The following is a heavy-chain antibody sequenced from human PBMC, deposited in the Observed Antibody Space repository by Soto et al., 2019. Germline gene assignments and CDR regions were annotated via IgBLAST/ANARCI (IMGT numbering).Heavy chain of an antibody. CDR3: ARDPAGRAHLDY. J-gene: IGHJ4*02. Sequence: GGSLRLSCEASGFTFSSYSINWVRQAPGKGLGWVSFISSTSSDISYADSVKGRLPISRDNAKNSMYLQMNSLRAEDTAVYYCARDPAGRAHLDYWGQGTLVT. D-gene: IGHD2-2*01. V-gene: IGHV3-21*01. CDR1: GFTFSSYS. CDR2: ISSTSSDI.